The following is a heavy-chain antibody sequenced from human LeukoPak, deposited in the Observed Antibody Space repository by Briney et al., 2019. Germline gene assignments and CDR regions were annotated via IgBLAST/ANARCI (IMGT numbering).Heavy chain of an antibody. J-gene: IGHJ4*02. Sequence: GGSLRLSCAASGFTFNIYGMHWVRQAPGKGLEWVAGISYDEMYQYYADSVKGRFTISRDNSKNTLFLQMNSLRAVDTAIYYCAKDRDYYGSGSDYWGQGTLVTVSS. CDR3: AKDRDYYGSGSDY. CDR1: GFTFNIYG. D-gene: IGHD3-10*01. V-gene: IGHV3-30*18. CDR2: ISYDEMYQ.